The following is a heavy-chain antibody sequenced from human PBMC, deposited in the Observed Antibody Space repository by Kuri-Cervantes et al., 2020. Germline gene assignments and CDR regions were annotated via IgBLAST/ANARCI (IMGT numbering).Heavy chain of an antibody. D-gene: IGHD2-21*02. Sequence: GESLKISCVASGFTFSSYDMHWVRQATGKGLEWVSSIDAAGDTYYPGSVKGRFTISRDNAKNSLHLQMNSLRVEDTAVYYCARGGVTAVVNWGQGTLVTVSS. CDR2: IDAAGDT. CDR3: ARGGVTAVVN. CDR1: GFTFSSYD. J-gene: IGHJ4*02. V-gene: IGHV3-13*01.